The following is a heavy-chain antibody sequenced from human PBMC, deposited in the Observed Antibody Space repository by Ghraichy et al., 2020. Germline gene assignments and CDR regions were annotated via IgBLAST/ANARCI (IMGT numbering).Heavy chain of an antibody. Sequence: SETLSLTCAVYGGSFSGYYWSWIRQPPGKGLEWIGEINHSGSTDNNPSLKSRVTISVDTSKNQFSLKLSSVTAADTAVYNCARTHHPARRRELFGAFDVWGQGTMVTVSS. V-gene: IGHV4-34*01. D-gene: IGHD1-7*01. CDR1: GGSFSGYY. CDR2: INHSGST. CDR3: ARTHHPARRRELFGAFDV. J-gene: IGHJ3*01.